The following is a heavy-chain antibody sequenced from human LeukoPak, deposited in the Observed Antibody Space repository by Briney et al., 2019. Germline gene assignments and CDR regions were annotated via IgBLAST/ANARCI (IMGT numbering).Heavy chain of an antibody. Sequence: PGGSLRLSCAASGFTFNGYAMTWVRQAPGKGLEWVSVIYDDSSTFYAGSVKGRFSISRDNSKNTLYLQMNSLRAEDTGVYYCARVQDSGLFRWFWGQGTLVTVSS. CDR1: GFTFNGYA. CDR3: ARVQDSGLFRWF. J-gene: IGHJ4*02. D-gene: IGHD1-26*01. V-gene: IGHV3-66*01. CDR2: IYDDSST.